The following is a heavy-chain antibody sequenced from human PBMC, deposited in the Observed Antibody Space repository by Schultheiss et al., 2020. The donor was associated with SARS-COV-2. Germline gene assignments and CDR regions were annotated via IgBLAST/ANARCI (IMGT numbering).Heavy chain of an antibody. CDR3: ARELNWGDDAFDI. V-gene: IGHV3-7*03. CDR1: GFSFSDYW. J-gene: IGHJ3*02. Sequence: GESLKISCAASGFSFSDYWMSWVRQAPGKGLEWVANIKQDGSEKYYVDSVKDRFTISRDNAKNSLYLQIDNLRAEDTAVYYCARELNWGDDAFDIWGQGTKVTVSS. CDR2: IKQDGSEK. D-gene: IGHD7-27*01.